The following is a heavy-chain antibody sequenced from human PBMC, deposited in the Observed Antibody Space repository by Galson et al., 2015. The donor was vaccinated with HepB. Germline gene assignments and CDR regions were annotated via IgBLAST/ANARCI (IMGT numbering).Heavy chain of an antibody. CDR2: ITAYNGKR. D-gene: IGHD3-9*01. J-gene: IGHJ4*02. Sequence: QSGAEVKKPGASVKVSCKASGYTFSSYGITWVRQAPGQGLEWMGWITAYNGKRNYAQTFQGRLTMTTDTSTSTAYMELRSLRSDDTAVYYCARSRWARYFDWILINWGQGTLVTVSS. CDR3: ARSRWARYFDWILIN. CDR1: GYTFSSYG. V-gene: IGHV1-18*01.